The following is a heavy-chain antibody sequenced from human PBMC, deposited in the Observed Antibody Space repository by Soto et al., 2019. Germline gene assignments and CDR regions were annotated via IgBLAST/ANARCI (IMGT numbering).Heavy chain of an antibody. D-gene: IGHD3-9*01. V-gene: IGHV5-51*01. CDR2: IYPGDSDT. CDR1: GYSFTSYW. J-gene: IGHJ6*02. CDR3: ARTNYDILTGSSSLYYGMDV. Sequence: PGESLKISCKGSGYSFTSYWIGWVRQMPGKGLEWLGIIYPGDSDTRYSPSFQGRVTISADKSISAAYLQWSSLKASDTAMYYCARTNYDILTGSSSLYYGMDVWGQGTTVTVSS.